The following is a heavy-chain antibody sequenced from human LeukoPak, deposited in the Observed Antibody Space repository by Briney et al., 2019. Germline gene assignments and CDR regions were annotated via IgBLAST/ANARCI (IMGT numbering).Heavy chain of an antibody. CDR2: ISSDGSST. Sequence: PGGSLRLSCAASGFTPSNYWMHWVRQVPGKGLVWVSRISSDGSSTIYADSVKGRFTLSRDNAQNSLYLQMNSLRAEDTAVYYCARDDLSPGSPGGGNDYWGQGTLVTVSS. CDR3: ARDDLSPGSPGGGNDY. V-gene: IGHV3-74*01. CDR1: GFTPSNYW. J-gene: IGHJ4*02. D-gene: IGHD3-10*01.